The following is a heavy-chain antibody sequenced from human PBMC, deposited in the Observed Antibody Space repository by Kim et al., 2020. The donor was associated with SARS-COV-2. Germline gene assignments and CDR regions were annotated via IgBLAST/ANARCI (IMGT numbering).Heavy chain of an antibody. J-gene: IGHJ6*03. V-gene: IGHV3-23*01. D-gene: IGHD1-1*01. Sequence: GGSLRLSCAASGFTFSSYAMSWVRQAPGKGLEWVSAISGSGGSTYYADSVKGRFTISRDNSKNTLYLQMNSLRAEDTAVYYCAKVPPYNWNDAYYYYYYMDVWGKGTTVTVSS. CDR3: AKVPPYNWNDAYYYYYYMDV. CDR2: ISGSGGST. CDR1: GFTFSSYA.